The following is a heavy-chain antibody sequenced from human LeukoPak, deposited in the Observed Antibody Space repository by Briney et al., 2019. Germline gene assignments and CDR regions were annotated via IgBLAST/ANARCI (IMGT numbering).Heavy chain of an antibody. Sequence: SETLSLTCTVSGNSISSGDNYWSWIRQPAGKGLEWIGRIYTSGSTNYNPSLKSRVTISVDTSKNQFSLKLSSVTAADTAVYYCARGPRLIAAAGTVGWFDPWGQGTLVTVSS. J-gene: IGHJ5*02. CDR3: ARGPRLIAAAGTVGWFDP. CDR1: GNSISSGDNY. CDR2: IYTSGST. V-gene: IGHV4-61*02. D-gene: IGHD6-13*01.